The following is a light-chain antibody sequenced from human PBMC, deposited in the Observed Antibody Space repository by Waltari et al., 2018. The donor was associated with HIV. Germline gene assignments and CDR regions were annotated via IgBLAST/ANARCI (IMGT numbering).Light chain of an antibody. CDR3: AAWDDNLNAL. Sequence: QSVLRQPPSASGTPGQRVTISCSGGRFNIGSNSVSWYPQLPGMAPKLLIYGNNQRPSGVPDRFSGSKSGTSASLAISGLQSDDEADYYCAAWDDNLNALFGGGTKLTVL. V-gene: IGLV1-44*01. CDR1: RFNIGSNS. CDR2: GNN. J-gene: IGLJ2*01.